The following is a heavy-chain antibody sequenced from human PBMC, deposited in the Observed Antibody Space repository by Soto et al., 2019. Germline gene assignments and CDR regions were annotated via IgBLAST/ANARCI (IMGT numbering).Heavy chain of an antibody. Sequence: QVQLVQSGAEVKKPGSSVKVSCKASGGSFGNSAINWVRQTPGQGLEWWGGFIPVYRTLNYAQKFQGRVTITADESTGTAFMTLSSLASDDTAVYYCSTGVIWIGYFTVDSWGQGTRVTVSS. CDR3: STGVIWIGYFTVDS. D-gene: IGHD3-3*01. V-gene: IGHV1-69*01. CDR1: GGSFGNSA. J-gene: IGHJ4*02. CDR2: FIPVYRTL.